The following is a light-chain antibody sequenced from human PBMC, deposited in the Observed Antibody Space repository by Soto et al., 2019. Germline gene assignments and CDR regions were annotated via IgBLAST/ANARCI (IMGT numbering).Light chain of an antibody. V-gene: IGKV1-39*01. CDR3: QQSYSTLGT. CDR1: QSISSY. Sequence: DIPMTQSPSSLSASVGDRVTITCRASQSISSYLNWYQQKPGKAPKLLIYAASSLQSGVPSRFSGSGSGTDFTLNISSLQPEDFATYYCQQSYSTLGTFGQGTKVEIK. J-gene: IGKJ1*01. CDR2: AAS.